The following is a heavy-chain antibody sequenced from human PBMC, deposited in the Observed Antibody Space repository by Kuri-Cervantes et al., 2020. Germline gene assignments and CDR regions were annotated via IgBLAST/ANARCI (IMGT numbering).Heavy chain of an antibody. Sequence: ASVKVSCKASGYTFTSYAMHWVRQAPGQRLEWMGWINAGNGNTKYSQKFQGRVTITRDTSASTAYMELSSLRSEDTAVYYCARGGSPYCSGGSCYMFDYWGQGTLVTVSS. V-gene: IGHV1-3*01. J-gene: IGHJ4*02. CDR1: GYTFTSYA. D-gene: IGHD2-15*01. CDR2: INAGNGNT. CDR3: ARGGSPYCSGGSCYMFDY.